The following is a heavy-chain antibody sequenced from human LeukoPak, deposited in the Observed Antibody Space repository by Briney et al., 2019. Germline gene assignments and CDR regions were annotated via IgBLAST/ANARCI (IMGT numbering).Heavy chain of an antibody. Sequence: SGGSLRLSCAASGFTFSVYEMNCVRQAPGKGLEWVSYISSSGSTIFYADSVQGRFTISRDNANNSLDLQMNSLRPEDTAVYYCARGPGTGFYRDYYFDFWGQGTLVTVSS. CDR3: ARGPGTGFYRDYYFDF. D-gene: IGHD3-22*01. CDR1: GFTFSVYE. V-gene: IGHV3-48*03. J-gene: IGHJ4*02. CDR2: ISSSGSTI.